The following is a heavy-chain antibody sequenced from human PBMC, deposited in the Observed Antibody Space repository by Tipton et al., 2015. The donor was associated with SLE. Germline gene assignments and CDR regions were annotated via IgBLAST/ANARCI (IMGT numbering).Heavy chain of an antibody. V-gene: IGHV4-59*12. CDR2: ISYSGST. D-gene: IGHD2-8*02. CDR3: ARDVGGYNTGWFPYYFDY. J-gene: IGHJ4*02. CDR1: GGSISDFY. Sequence: TLSLTCTVSGGSISDFYWSWIRQSPGKGLEWIGYISYSGSTDYNPSLKSRVTISVDTSKNQFSLNLSSVTAADTAVYYCARDVGGYNTGWFPYYFDYWGQGTLVTVSS.